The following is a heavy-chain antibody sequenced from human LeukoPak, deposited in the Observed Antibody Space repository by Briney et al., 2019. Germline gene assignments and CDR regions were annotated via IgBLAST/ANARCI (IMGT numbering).Heavy chain of an antibody. CDR1: GFTVGSNY. CDR2: IYSGGST. CDR3: AREVPSYYSYDAFDI. Sequence: PGGSRRLSCAASGFTVGSNYMSGVRKAPGKGLEWASVIYSGGSTYYADSVKGRFTISRDNSKNTLYLQMNSLRAEDTAVYYCAREVPSYYSYDAFDIWGQGTMVTVSS. V-gene: IGHV3-53*01. J-gene: IGHJ3*02. D-gene: IGHD3-10*01.